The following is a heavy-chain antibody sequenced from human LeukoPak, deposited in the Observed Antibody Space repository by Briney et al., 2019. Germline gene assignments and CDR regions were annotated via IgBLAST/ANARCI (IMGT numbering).Heavy chain of an antibody. D-gene: IGHD1/OR15-1a*01. CDR3: AKEGTASKPSDLDY. J-gene: IGHJ4*02. V-gene: IGHV3-30*02. Sequence: PGGSLRLSCAASGFIFTGYGMHWVRQAPGKGLEWLTFIRYDGSDKYYADSVKGRFTISRDNSKNTLYLQMNSLTSEDTAVYYCAKEGTASKPSDLDYWGQGILVTVSS. CDR1: GFIFTGYG. CDR2: IRYDGSDK.